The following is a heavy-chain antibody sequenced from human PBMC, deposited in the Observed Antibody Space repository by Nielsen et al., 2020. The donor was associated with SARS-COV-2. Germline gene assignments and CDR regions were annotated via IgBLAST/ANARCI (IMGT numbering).Heavy chain of an antibody. D-gene: IGHD6-19*01. CDR3: ANIAVAAPVNY. J-gene: IGHJ4*02. CDR2: IDPSDSYT. Sequence: KVSCKGSGYSFSSYWITWVRQMSGKGLEWMGRIDPSDSYTNYSPSFQGHVTISADKSISTAYLQWSSLKASDTAMYYCANIAVAAPVNYWGQGTLVTVSS. CDR1: GYSFSSYW. V-gene: IGHV5-10-1*01.